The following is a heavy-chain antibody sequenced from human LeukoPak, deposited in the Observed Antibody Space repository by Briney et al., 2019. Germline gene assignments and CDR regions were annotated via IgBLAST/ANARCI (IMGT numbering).Heavy chain of an antibody. CDR1: GGSFSGYY. V-gene: IGHV4-34*01. CDR3: ARGPRQNSSFYV. CDR2: INHSGST. J-gene: IGHJ4*02. D-gene: IGHD6-19*01. Sequence: SETLSLTCAVYGGSFSGYYWSWIRQPPGKRLEWIGEINHSGSTNYNPSLKSRVTISVDTSKNQFSLKLSSVTAADTAVYYCARGPRQNSSFYVWGQGTLVNVSS.